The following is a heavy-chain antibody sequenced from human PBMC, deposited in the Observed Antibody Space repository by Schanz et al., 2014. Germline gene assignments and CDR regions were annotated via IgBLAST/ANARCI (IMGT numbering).Heavy chain of an antibody. J-gene: IGHJ6*03. Sequence: EVQLVESGGGLVKPGGSLRLSCAASGFTFSSYSMNWVRQAPGKGLEWVSSISSSSSYIYYADSVKGRFTISRDNAKNSLYLQMNSLRAEDTAVYYCARDGDRFYHNYYMDVWGKGTTGTVSS. V-gene: IGHV3-21*01. D-gene: IGHD4-17*01. CDR1: GFTFSSYS. CDR3: ARDGDRFYHNYYMDV. CDR2: ISSSSSYI.